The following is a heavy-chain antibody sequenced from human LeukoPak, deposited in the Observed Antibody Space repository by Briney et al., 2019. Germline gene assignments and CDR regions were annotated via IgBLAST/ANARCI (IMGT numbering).Heavy chain of an antibody. CDR2: IYYSGST. V-gene: IGHV4-59*01. D-gene: IGHD4-17*01. Sequence: SETLSLTCTVSGGSIRSYYWNWIRQPPGKGLEWIGYIYYSGSTNYNPSLKSRVTISVDTSKNQFSLKLSSVTAADTAVYYCARGLDYGDYSGWFDPWAREPWSPSPQ. CDR1: GGSIRSYY. J-gene: IGHJ5*02. CDR3: ARGLDYGDYSGWFDP.